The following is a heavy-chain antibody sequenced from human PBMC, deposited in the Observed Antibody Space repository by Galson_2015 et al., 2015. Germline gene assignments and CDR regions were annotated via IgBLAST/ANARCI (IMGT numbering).Heavy chain of an antibody. J-gene: IGHJ4*02. V-gene: IGHV1-69*06. CDR1: GGTFSSYA. CDR2: IIPIFGTA. D-gene: IGHD3-10*01. CDR3: ASMVQGYYFDY. Sequence: SVKVSCKASGGTFSSYAISWVRQAPGQGLEWMGGIIPIFGTANYAQKFQGRVTITADKSTSTAYMELSSLRSEDTAVYYCASMVQGYYFDYWGQGTLVTVSS.